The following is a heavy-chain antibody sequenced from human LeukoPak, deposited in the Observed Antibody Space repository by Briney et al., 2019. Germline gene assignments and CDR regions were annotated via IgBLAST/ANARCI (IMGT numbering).Heavy chain of an antibody. Sequence: PSETLSLTCTVSGDSVSSYYWGWVRQPPGKGLEWIGYVWTRGSTNYNPSLKGRVTISGDTSKNRFSLRLSAVTAADTAVYYCARLLGNYFDSWGQGTPVTVSS. D-gene: IGHD3-16*01. CDR3: ARLLGNYFDS. V-gene: IGHV4-4*09. CDR1: GDSVSSYY. CDR2: VWTRGST. J-gene: IGHJ4*02.